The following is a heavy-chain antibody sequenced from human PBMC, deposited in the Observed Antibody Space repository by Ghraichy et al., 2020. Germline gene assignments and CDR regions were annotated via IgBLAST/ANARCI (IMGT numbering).Heavy chain of an antibody. CDR1: GYTFTSYG. V-gene: IGHV1-18*01. CDR3: ARVASGWYYYYYGMDV. D-gene: IGHD6-19*01. CDR2: ISAYNGNT. J-gene: IGHJ6*02. Sequence: ASVKVSCKASGYTFTSYGISWVRQAPGQGLEWMGWISAYNGNTNYAQKLQGRVTMTTDTSTSTAYMELRSLKSDDTAVYYCARVASGWYYYYYGMDVWGQGTTVTVSS.